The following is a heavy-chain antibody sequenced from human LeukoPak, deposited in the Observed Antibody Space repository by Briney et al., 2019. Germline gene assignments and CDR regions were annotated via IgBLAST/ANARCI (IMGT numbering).Heavy chain of an antibody. J-gene: IGHJ4*02. CDR2: IYPGDSDT. D-gene: IGHD2-2*03. Sequence: GESLKISCKGSGYSFTSYWIGWVRQMPGKGLEWMGIIYPGDSDTRYSPSFRGQVTISADKSISTAYLQWSSLKASDTAMYYCARQGRFGYCSSTSCYPLDYWGQGTLVTVSS. CDR3: ARQGRFGYCSSTSCYPLDY. CDR1: GYSFTSYW. V-gene: IGHV5-51*01.